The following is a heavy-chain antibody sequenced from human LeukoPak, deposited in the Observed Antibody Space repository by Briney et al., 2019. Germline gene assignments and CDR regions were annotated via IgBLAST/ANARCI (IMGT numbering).Heavy chain of an antibody. V-gene: IGHV4-59*08. J-gene: IGHJ3*02. D-gene: IGHD1-26*01. CDR3: ATNRVGTYDRPFDI. Sequence: PSETLSLTCIVSGGSINSHYWSWIRQPPGKGLEWIGDIHYTGTTKYNPSVKSRVTISIDTSKNQFSLELSSVTATDTVVYFCATNRVGTYDRPFDIWGQGTMVTVSS. CDR1: GGSINSHY. CDR2: IHYTGTT.